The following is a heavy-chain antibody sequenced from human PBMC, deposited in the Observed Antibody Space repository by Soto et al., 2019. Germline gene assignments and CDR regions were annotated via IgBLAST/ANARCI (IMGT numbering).Heavy chain of an antibody. CDR2: VHSSGIT. CDR3: ARGLTMGQLPSHFDH. D-gene: IGHD3-16*01. CDR1: GGSVSNDNFY. J-gene: IGHJ5*02. Sequence: PWETLSLTCTVSGGSVSNDNFYWSWIRQPPGKGLEWIGYVHSSGITNYNPSLKRRVTISVDTSRNQFSLRLSSVTAADTAVYYCARGLTMGQLPSHFDHWGQGTLVTVSS. V-gene: IGHV4-61*01.